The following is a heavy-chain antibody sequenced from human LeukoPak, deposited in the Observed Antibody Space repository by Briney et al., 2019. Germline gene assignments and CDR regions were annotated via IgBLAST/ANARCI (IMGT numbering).Heavy chain of an antibody. CDR1: EFTFSNYG. J-gene: IGHJ4*02. V-gene: IGHV3-23*01. CDR2: ISGSGGST. CDR3: AKDGELVPACYFDY. Sequence: PGGSLRLSCAASEFTFSNYGMSWVRQAPGKGLEWVSAISGSGGSTYYADSVKGRFTISRDNSKNTLYLQMNSLRAEDTAVYYCAKDGELVPACYFDYWGQGTLVAVSS. D-gene: IGHD6-13*01.